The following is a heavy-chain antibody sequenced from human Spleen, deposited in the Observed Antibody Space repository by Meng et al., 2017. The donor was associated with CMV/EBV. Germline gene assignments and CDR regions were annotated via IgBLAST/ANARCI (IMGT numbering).Heavy chain of an antibody. CDR2: INHSGST. CDR1: GGSFSGYY. D-gene: IGHD6-19*01. J-gene: IGHJ4*02. V-gene: IGHV4-34*01. CDR3: ARGGVAGLDY. Sequence: GRVQRGGAGLLKPSETLSLSCAVYGGSFSGYYWSWIRQPPGKGLEWIGEINHSGSTNYNPSLKSRVTISVDTSKNQFSLKLSSVTAADTAVYYCARGGVAGLDYWGQGTLVTVSS.